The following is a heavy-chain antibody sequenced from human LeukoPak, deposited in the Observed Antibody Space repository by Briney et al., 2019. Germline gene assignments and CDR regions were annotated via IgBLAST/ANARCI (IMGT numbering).Heavy chain of an antibody. J-gene: IGHJ4*02. CDR1: GDAISSSSYY. Sequence: SETLSLTCTVSGDAISSSSYYWGWIRQSPGKGLEWIGSISYSGSTYYNPSLKSRVTISVDTSKNQFSLKLSSVTAADTAVYYCASPATYYDFWSGYHPFDYWGQGTLVTVSS. D-gene: IGHD3-3*01. V-gene: IGHV4-39*01. CDR3: ASPATYYDFWSGYHPFDY. CDR2: ISYSGST.